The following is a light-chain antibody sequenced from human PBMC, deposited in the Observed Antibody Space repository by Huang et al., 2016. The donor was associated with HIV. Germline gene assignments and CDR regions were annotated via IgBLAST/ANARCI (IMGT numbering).Light chain of an antibody. CDR3: QQYYATPLT. Sequence: DIQMTQSPSSLSASIGDRVTITCRASQGISDSLAWYQQKPGKAPKVLLSSASRLQGGVPPRFSGGGSGTEYTLTISSLQPEDFANYYCQQYYATPLTFGGGTKVEIK. CDR2: SAS. J-gene: IGKJ4*01. V-gene: IGKV1-NL1*01. CDR1: QGISDS.